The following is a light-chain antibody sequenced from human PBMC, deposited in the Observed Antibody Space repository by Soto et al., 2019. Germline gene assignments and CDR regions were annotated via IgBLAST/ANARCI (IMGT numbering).Light chain of an antibody. V-gene: IGKV1-5*03. J-gene: IGKJ2*01. CDR2: KAS. CDR1: QGISTW. CDR3: QQYESYSNT. Sequence: DIQMTQSPSTLSASVGDRVTITYRASQGISTWLAWYQQKPGKAPKLLIYKASSLESGVPSRFSGSGSGTEFTLTISSLQPDDFATYFCQQYESYSNTFGQGTKLEIK.